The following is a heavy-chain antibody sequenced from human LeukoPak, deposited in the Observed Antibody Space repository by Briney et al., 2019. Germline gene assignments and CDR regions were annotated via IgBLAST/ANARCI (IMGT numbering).Heavy chain of an antibody. CDR2: INPNSGGT. CDR3: ARVGTTVVTPHDY. D-gene: IGHD4-23*01. CDR1: GYTFTGYY. V-gene: IGHV1-2*06. Sequence: ASVTVSCKAYGYTFTGYYMYWVRQAPGQGLEWMGRINPNSGGTNYAQKFQGRVTMTRDTSISTAYMELSRLRSDDTAVYYCARVGTTVVTPHDYWGQGTLVTVSS. J-gene: IGHJ4*02.